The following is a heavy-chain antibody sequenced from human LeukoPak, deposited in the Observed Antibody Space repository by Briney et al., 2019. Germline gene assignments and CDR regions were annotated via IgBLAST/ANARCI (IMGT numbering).Heavy chain of an antibody. CDR3: ARVPSVLDAFDI. Sequence: SESVSLTCTVSGGSISSGGYYWSWIRQHPGKGLEWIAYIYYTGSTYYNPSLKSRLTISVDTSKNHFSLRLSSMTAADTAVYYCARVPSVLDAFDIWGQGTMVTVSS. CDR2: IYYTGST. V-gene: IGHV4-31*03. J-gene: IGHJ3*02. CDR1: GGSISSGGYY. D-gene: IGHD4/OR15-4a*01.